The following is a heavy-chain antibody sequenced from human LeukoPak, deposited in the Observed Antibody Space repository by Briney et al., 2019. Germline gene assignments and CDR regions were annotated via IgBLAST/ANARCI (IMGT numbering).Heavy chain of an antibody. CDR3: ARDVTMTFDY. Sequence: GGSLRLSCAASGFTFSSYAMSWVRQAPGKGLEWVSAISGSGGSTYYADSVKGRFTISRDNAKNSLYLQMNSLRAEDTAVYYCARDVTMTFDYWGQGTLVTVSS. D-gene: IGHD3-22*01. J-gene: IGHJ4*02. CDR2: ISGSGGST. V-gene: IGHV3-23*01. CDR1: GFTFSSYA.